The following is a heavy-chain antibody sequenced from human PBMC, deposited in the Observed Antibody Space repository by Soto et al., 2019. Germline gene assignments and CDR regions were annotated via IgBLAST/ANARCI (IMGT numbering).Heavy chain of an antibody. CDR3: ARDGIAVASIYGMDV. CDR2: INPNGGGT. D-gene: IGHD6-19*01. Sequence: QVQLVQSGAEVKKPGASVKVSCKASGYTFTDYYLHWVRQAPGQGLEWMGWINPNGGGTNYAQKFQGWVTMTRDTSINTAYMELSRLKYDDTAAYYCARDGIAVASIYGMDVWGQGTTVTVSS. CDR1: GYTFTDYY. J-gene: IGHJ6*02. V-gene: IGHV1-2*04.